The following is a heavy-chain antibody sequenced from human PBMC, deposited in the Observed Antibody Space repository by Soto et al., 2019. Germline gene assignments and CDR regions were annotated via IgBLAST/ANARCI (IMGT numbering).Heavy chain of an antibody. V-gene: IGHV4-30-4*01. D-gene: IGHD3-22*01. CDR2: IYYRGST. CDR3: VSDYDSGGYIGY. Sequence: QVQLHESGPGLVRPSQTLSLTCNVSGGSISTADYYWSWIRQPPGKGLEWIGYIYYRGSTYYNPSLESRVAISIDTSKNQFSLNLTSVTAADTAVYFCVSDYDSGGYIGYWGQGNLVTVSS. J-gene: IGHJ4*02. CDR1: GGSISTADYY.